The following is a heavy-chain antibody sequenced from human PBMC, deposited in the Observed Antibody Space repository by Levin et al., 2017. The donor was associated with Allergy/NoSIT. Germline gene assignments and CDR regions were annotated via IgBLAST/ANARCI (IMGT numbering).Heavy chain of an antibody. CDR1: GYSFTSYW. Sequence: KRGESLKISCKGSGYSFTSYWIGWVRQMPGKGLEWMGIIYPGDSDTRYSPSFQGQVTISADKSISTAYLQWSSLKASDTAMYYCARSWVVTPNYYYYGMDVWGQGTTVTVSS. CDR3: ARSWVVTPNYYYYGMDV. V-gene: IGHV5-51*01. D-gene: IGHD4-23*01. CDR2: IYPGDSDT. J-gene: IGHJ6*02.